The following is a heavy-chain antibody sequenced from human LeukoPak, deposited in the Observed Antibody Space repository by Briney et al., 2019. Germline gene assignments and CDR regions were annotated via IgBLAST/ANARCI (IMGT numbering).Heavy chain of an antibody. CDR2: IRYDGSNK. Sequence: GGSLRLSCAASGFTFSSYGMHWVRQAPGKGLEWVAFIRYDGSNKYYADSVKGRFTISRDNSKNTLYLQMNSLRAEDTAVYYCAILPYYYDSSGYYGAFDIWGQGTMVTVSS. D-gene: IGHD3-22*01. CDR3: AILPYYYDSSGYYGAFDI. J-gene: IGHJ3*02. V-gene: IGHV3-30*02. CDR1: GFTFSSYG.